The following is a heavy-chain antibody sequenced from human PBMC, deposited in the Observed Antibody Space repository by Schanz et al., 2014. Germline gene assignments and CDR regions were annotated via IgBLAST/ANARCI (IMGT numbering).Heavy chain of an antibody. CDR3: ARGRTFDY. Sequence: QVQLVQSGAEVKKPGPSVKVSCKASGGTFSSFGINWVRQAPGQGLEWMGRIISILGIPNYAQKFRGRVTMTRNTSMSTAYIELHILTSEDTAVYYCARGRTFDYWGQGTLVTVSS. CDR1: GGTFSSFG. CDR2: IISILGIP. V-gene: IGHV1-69*04. J-gene: IGHJ4*02.